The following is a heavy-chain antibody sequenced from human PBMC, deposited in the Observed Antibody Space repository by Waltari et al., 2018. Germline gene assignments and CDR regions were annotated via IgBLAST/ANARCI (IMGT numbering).Heavy chain of an antibody. V-gene: IGHV3-23*01. D-gene: IGHD3-16*02. CDR2: ISCSGATP. CDR1: GFSFMGFA. CDR3: AKGSRGYTNYFFDS. Sequence: EVQLLESAGGLVQPGEDLRLSCAASGFSFMGFAMTWVRQAPGGGLECVASISCSGATPFYAVSVKGRFTIVRDNSRDTVYLQMNSLRVDDSAVYYCAKGSRGYTNYFFDSWGQGTLVSVSS. J-gene: IGHJ4*02.